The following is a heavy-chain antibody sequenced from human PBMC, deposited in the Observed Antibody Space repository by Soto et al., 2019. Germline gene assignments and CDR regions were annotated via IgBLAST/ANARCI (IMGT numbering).Heavy chain of an antibody. CDR2: ISARGGSS. V-gene: IGHV3-23*01. D-gene: IGHD5-12*01. CDR3: AKGSIEYSASVDN. Sequence: DVQLLESGGGLVQPGGSLRLSCSASGFSFSSYAMVLVRQAPGKGLEWVAVISARGGSSYFEDSVKGRFTLSRDNSKNVVSLEMTSLRAEDTSIYFCAKGSIEYSASVDNWGQGTLVVVSS. CDR1: GFSFSSYA. J-gene: IGHJ4*02.